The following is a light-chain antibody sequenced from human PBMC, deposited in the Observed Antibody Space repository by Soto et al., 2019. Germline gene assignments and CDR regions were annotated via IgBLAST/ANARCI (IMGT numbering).Light chain of an antibody. CDR3: QQFSSYPLT. CDR1: QSVSSN. Sequence: DILMTQSPATLSLSPGGRATLSCRASQSVSSNLAWYQQKPGQAPRLLIYDASSRATGIPDRFSGGGSGTDFTLTISRLEPEDFAVYYCQQFSSYPLTFGGGTKVDI. J-gene: IGKJ4*01. V-gene: IGKV3-20*01. CDR2: DAS.